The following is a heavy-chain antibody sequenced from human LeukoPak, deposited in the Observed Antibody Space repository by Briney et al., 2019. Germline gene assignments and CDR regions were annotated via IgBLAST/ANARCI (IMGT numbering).Heavy chain of an antibody. CDR3: ARDPYGDNHLDY. D-gene: IGHD4-17*01. Sequence: ASVKVSCKACGYTFTYYYIHWVRQAPGQGLEWMGWINPDSGDTKYVQKFQGRVTMTRDTSISTAYIDMSSLRSDDTAVYYCARDPYGDNHLDYWGQGTLVTVSS. CDR1: GYTFTYYY. CDR2: INPDSGDT. V-gene: IGHV1-2*02. J-gene: IGHJ4*02.